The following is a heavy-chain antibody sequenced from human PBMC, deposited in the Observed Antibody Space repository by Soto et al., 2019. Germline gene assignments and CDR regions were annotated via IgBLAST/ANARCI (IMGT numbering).Heavy chain of an antibody. V-gene: IGHV3-23*01. D-gene: IGHD2-21*02. Sequence: GGSLRLSCAASGFSFIDYTINWVRQVPGRGLEYVAGIGGRGGNAFYADSMKGRFSISRDNSKNTVYLHMHNLRVDDSAMYYCAKARHSGDFAGSYDSWGQGTLVTVSS. CDR3: AKARHSGDFAGSYDS. J-gene: IGHJ5*02. CDR2: IGGRGGNA. CDR1: GFSFIDYT.